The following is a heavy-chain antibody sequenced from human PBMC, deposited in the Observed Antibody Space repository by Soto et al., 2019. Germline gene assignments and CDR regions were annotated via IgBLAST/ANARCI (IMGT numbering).Heavy chain of an antibody. Sequence: PGGSLRLSCAASGFTFSNHAMNWVRQAPGKGLEWVSYSDKVGRTIYYADFVKGRFTISRDNAKNSLNLQMNSLTAADTAIYYCTRDLTGYAMDVWGQGTTVTVSS. CDR3: TRDLTGYAMDV. J-gene: IGHJ6*02. V-gene: IGHV3-48*03. CDR1: GFTFSNHA. D-gene: IGHD2-2*01. CDR2: SDKVGRTI.